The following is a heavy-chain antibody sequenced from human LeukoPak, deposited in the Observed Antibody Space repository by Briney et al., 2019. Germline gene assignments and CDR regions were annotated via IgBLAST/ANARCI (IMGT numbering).Heavy chain of an antibody. CDR3: ARVPGYDSSGYFDY. V-gene: IGHV3-30-3*01. CDR1: GLAFSSYS. CDR2: ISYDGSNK. D-gene: IGHD3-22*01. Sequence: GGSLRLSCVASGLAFSSYSMHWVRQAPGKGLEWVAVISYDGSNKYYADSVKGRFTISRDNSKNTLYLQMNSLRAEDTAVYYCARVPGYDSSGYFDYWGQGTLVTVSS. J-gene: IGHJ4*02.